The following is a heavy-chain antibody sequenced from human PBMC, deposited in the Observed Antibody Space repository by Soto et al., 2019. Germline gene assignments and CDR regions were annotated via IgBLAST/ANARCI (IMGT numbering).Heavy chain of an antibody. V-gene: IGHV1-8*01. Sequence: ASVKVSCKASGYTFTSYDINGVRQATGQGLEWMGWMNPNSGNTGYAQKFQGRVTMTRNTSISTAYMELSSLRSEDTAVYYCARGRGERWRGYYYYYMDVWGKGTTVTVSS. CDR3: ARGRGERWRGYYYYYMDV. J-gene: IGHJ6*03. D-gene: IGHD1-1*01. CDR2: MNPNSGNT. CDR1: GYTFTSYD.